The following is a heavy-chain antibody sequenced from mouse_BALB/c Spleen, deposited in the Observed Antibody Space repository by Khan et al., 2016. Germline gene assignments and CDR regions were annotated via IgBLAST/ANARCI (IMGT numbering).Heavy chain of an antibody. Sequence: EVELVESGGGLVKPGGSLKLSCAASGFTFSSYGMSWVRQTPEKRLEWVATISGGGSYTYYPDSVKGRFTISRDNAKNNLYLQMSSLRSEDTALYYFARNYGSSYPDYWGQGTSVTVSS. CDR2: ISGGGSYT. CDR3: ARNYGSSYPDY. CDR1: GFTFSSYG. V-gene: IGHV5-9-2*01. D-gene: IGHD1-1*01. J-gene: IGHJ4*01.